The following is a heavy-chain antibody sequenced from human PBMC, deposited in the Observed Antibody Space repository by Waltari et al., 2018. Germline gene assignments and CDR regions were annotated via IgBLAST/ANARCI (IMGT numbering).Heavy chain of an antibody. Sequence: EVQLLESGGDLVQPGGSLRLSCAGSGFTFSNYAMNWVRQAPGKGLEWVSIIYSGGSITYSADSVKGRFTISRVNSKNTLHLQMNILRAEDTAVYYCARGSGTDYYYYDSSAYYYFDYWGQGTLVTVSS. D-gene: IGHD3-22*01. CDR2: IYSGGSIT. CDR3: ARGSGTDYYYYDSSAYYYFDY. CDR1: GFTFSNYA. J-gene: IGHJ4*02. V-gene: IGHV3-23*03.